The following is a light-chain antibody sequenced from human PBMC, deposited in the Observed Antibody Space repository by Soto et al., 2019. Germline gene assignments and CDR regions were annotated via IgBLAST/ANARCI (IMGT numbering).Light chain of an antibody. Sequence: VMTQSPATLSVSPGERATLSCWASETVATNLAWYQQKPGQAPRLLIYGASSRATGIPDRFSGSGSGTDFTLTISSLEPEDFAVYYCQQRGNWPLTFGPGTKVDI. V-gene: IGKV3-11*01. CDR3: QQRGNWPLT. J-gene: IGKJ3*01. CDR2: GAS. CDR1: ETVATN.